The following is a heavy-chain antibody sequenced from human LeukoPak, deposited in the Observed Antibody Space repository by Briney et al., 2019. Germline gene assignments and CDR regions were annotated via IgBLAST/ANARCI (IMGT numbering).Heavy chain of an antibody. J-gene: IGHJ6*02. CDR2: ISSNGGST. D-gene: IGHD3-22*01. CDR3: ARIHQNYHDSSGYYPYYGMGV. V-gene: IGHV3-64*01. CDR1: GFTFTNYA. Sequence: GGSLRLSCAASGFTFTNYAMHWVRQAPGKGLEYVSAISSNGGSTYYANSVKGRFTISRDNSKNTLYLQMGSLRAEDMAVYYCARIHQNYHDSSGYYPYYGMGVWGQGTTVTVSS.